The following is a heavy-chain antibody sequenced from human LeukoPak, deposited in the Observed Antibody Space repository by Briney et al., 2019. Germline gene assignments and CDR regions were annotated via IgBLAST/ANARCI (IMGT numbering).Heavy chain of an antibody. CDR1: GFTFSSSW. J-gene: IGHJ4*02. CDR2: ITSDGTTT. V-gene: IGHV3-74*01. CDR3: TREIRQDNRNGYNYYFDH. D-gene: IGHD5-24*01. Sequence: PGGSLRLSCAASGFTFSSSWMHWVRQVPGKGPVWVSGITSDGTTTRYADSMKGRFTISRDNAKNSVYLQMNSLRVEDTAVYYCTREIRQDNRNGYNYYFDHWGQGAQVTVSS.